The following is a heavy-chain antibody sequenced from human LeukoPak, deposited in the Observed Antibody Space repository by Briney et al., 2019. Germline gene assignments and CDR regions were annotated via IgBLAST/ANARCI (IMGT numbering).Heavy chain of an antibody. Sequence: PGRSLRLSCAASGFTFSSYGMHWVRQAPGKGLEWVAVISYDGSNKYYADSVKGRFTISRDNSKSTLYLQMNSLRAEDTAVYYCWTGTYYFDYWGQGTLVTVSS. CDR1: GFTFSSYG. CDR3: WTGTYYFDY. V-gene: IGHV3-30*03. J-gene: IGHJ4*02. CDR2: ISYDGSNK. D-gene: IGHD1/OR15-1a*01.